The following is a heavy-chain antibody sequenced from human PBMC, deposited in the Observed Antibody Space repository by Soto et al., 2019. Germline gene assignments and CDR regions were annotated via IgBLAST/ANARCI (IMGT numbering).Heavy chain of an antibody. CDR1: GFTFSSYA. Sequence: EVQLLESGGGLVQPGGSLKLSCAASGFTFSSYAMTWVRQAPGKGLEWVTVISCSGGSTFYGDTVKGRFTISRDSSKDTKNLQMNSQRPKDSAIYYYTTALFPPTATTSLDDWGQGTLVTVSS. CDR3: TTALFPPTATTSLDD. D-gene: IGHD4-17*01. J-gene: IGHJ4*02. CDR2: ISCSGGST. V-gene: IGHV3-23*01.